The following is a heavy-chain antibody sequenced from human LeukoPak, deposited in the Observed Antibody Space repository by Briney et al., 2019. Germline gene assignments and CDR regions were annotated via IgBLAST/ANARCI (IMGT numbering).Heavy chain of an antibody. CDR2: IKSDGNSA. CDR3: TREVASAAFDY. D-gene: IGHD5-12*01. J-gene: IGHJ4*02. Sequence: GGSLRLSCAASGFTFSDYWMHWVRQAPGKRLVWVSLIKSDGNSAMYADSVEGRFSISRDNAKNTVYLQMNSLRAEDTAVYFCTREVASAAFDYWGQGTPVTVSS. V-gene: IGHV3-74*03. CDR1: GFTFSDYW.